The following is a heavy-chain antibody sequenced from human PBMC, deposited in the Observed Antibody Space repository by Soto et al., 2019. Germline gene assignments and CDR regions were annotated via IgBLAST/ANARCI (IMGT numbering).Heavy chain of an antibody. CDR3: AALSAAADDHFDC. Sequence: ASVKVSCKASGYTFTGYYMHWVRQAPGQGLEWMGWINPNSGGTNYAQKFQGRVTMTRDTSISTAYMELSRLRSDDTAVDYGAALSAAADDHFDCWGQGTRVTVAS. D-gene: IGHD6-13*01. J-gene: IGHJ4*02. CDR1: GYTFTGYY. V-gene: IGHV1-2*02. CDR2: INPNSGGT.